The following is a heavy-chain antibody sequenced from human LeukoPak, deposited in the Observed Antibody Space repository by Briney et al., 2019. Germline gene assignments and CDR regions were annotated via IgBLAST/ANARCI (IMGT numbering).Heavy chain of an antibody. Sequence: PGGPLRLSCSVSGITVSNYGMSWVRQAPWKGLEWVAGISDSGGGTKYADSVKGRFTISRDNPKNTLYLQMNSLRAEDTAVYFCAKRGVVIRVILVGFHKEAYYFDSWGQGALVTVSS. CDR2: ISDSGGGT. D-gene: IGHD3-22*01. CDR1: GITVSNYG. J-gene: IGHJ4*02. CDR3: AKRGVVIRVILVGFHKEAYYFDS. V-gene: IGHV3-23*01.